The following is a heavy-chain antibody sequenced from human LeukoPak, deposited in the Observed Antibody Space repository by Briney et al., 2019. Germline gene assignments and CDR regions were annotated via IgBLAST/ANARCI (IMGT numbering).Heavy chain of an antibody. CDR2: IYSDGRT. J-gene: IGHJ3*02. V-gene: IGHV3-53*01. D-gene: IGHD1-26*01. CDR3: ARDYGRFDVFDI. Sequence: GGSLSLSCAASGLSASTNYMSWVRQAPGGGLGWVSVIYSDGRTYSTDSVKGRVTISRDNSKNTLYLQMNSLRAEDTAVYYCARDYGRFDVFDIWGQGTMVTVSS. CDR1: GLSASTNY.